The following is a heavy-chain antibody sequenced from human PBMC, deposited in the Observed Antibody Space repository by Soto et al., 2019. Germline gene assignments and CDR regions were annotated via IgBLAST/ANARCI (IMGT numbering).Heavy chain of an antibody. D-gene: IGHD6-13*01. Sequence: QVQLVQSGAEVKKPGASVKVSCKASGYTFTSYDINWVRQATGQGLEWMGWMNPNSGNTGYAQKFQGRVTMTRNTSIATAYMELSSLRSEDAAVYYCARAAAAGNWFAPWGQGTLVTVAS. J-gene: IGHJ5*02. CDR2: MNPNSGNT. V-gene: IGHV1-8*01. CDR1: GYTFTSYD. CDR3: ARAAAAGNWFAP.